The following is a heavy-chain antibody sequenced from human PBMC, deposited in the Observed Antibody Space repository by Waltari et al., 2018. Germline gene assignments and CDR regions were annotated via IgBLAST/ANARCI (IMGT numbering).Heavy chain of an antibody. V-gene: IGHV3-23*01. CDR2: ISNSGGST. Sequence: EVQLLESGGGLVQPGGSLRRYCDTSGFTLSNYAMSRVRQAPGKGLEWVSAISNSGGSTWYAVSVKDRLTISRDNSKNKVFLQMDSLRAEDTAVYYCAREEKDNSGYRTTRFGYWGQGTLVTVSS. J-gene: IGHJ4*02. CDR3: AREEKDNSGYRTTRFGY. D-gene: IGHD5-12*01. CDR1: GFTLSNYA.